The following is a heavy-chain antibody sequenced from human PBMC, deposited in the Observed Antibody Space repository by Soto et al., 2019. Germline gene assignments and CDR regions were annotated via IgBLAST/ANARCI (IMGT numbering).Heavy chain of an antibody. D-gene: IGHD3-10*01. Sequence: PGGSLRLSCAASGFSFSDYDMHWVRQAPGKGLEWVAIIWYDGSYKFYADSVKGRFTISRDNAKDTLYLQMNSLGADDTAIYYCARDRITMIRGVPPDYWGQGTLVTVSS. CDR2: IWYDGSYK. CDR3: ARDRITMIRGVPPDY. CDR1: GFSFSDYD. V-gene: IGHV3-33*08. J-gene: IGHJ4*02.